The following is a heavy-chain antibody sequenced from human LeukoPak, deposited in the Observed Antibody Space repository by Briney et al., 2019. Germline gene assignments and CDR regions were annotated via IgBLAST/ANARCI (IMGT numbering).Heavy chain of an antibody. V-gene: IGHV3-53*01. CDR2: IYSGGNT. CDR3: GRLKSDGYIIDY. J-gene: IGHJ4*02. D-gene: IGHD3-16*01. CDR1: GFTVSSTY. Sequence: PGGSLRLSCAASGFTVSSTYMSWVRQAPGKGLEWVSVIYSGGNTYYADSVKGRFTISGDNSKNTLYLQMNSLRGEDTAMYYCGRLKSDGYIIDYWGQGTLVTVSS.